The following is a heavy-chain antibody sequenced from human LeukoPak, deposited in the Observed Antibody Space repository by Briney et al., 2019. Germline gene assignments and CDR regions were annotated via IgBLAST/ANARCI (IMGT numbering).Heavy chain of an antibody. CDR2: ISGSGGST. D-gene: IGHD6-13*01. CDR1: GFTFSSYA. J-gene: IGHJ6*02. V-gene: IGHV3-23*01. Sequence: TGGSLRLSCAASGFTFSSYAMSWVRQAPGKGLEWVSAISGSGGSTYYADSVKGRFTISRDNSKNTLYLQMNSLRAEDTAVYYCAKDVNASSWYGYYYYYGMDVWGQGTTVTVSS. CDR3: AKDVNASSWYGYYYYYGMDV.